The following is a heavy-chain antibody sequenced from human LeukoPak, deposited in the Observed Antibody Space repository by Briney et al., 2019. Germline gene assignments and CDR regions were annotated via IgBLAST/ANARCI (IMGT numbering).Heavy chain of an antibody. CDR1: GGTFSSYA. CDR2: IIPIFGTA. CDR3: ARGRWGIAAAGTLNWFDP. V-gene: IGHV1-69*13. J-gene: IGHJ5*02. D-gene: IGHD6-13*01. Sequence: ASVKVSCKASGGTFSSYAISWVRQAPGQGLEWMGGIIPIFGTANYAQKFQGRVTITADESTSTAYMELSSLRSEDTAVYYCARGRWGIAAAGTLNWFDPWGQGTLVTVSS.